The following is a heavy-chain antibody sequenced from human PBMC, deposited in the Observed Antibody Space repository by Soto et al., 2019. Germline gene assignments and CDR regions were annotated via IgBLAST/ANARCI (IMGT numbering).Heavy chain of an antibody. J-gene: IGHJ4*02. CDR2: ISSSSYI. V-gene: IGHV3-21*01. CDR1: GFTFSSYS. Sequence: GGSLRLSCAASGFTFSSYSMNWVRQAPGKGLEWVSSISSSSYIYYADSVKGRFTISRDNAKNSLYLQMNSLRAEDTAVYYCARESEDLTSNFDYWGQGTLVTVSS. CDR3: ARESEDLTSNFDY.